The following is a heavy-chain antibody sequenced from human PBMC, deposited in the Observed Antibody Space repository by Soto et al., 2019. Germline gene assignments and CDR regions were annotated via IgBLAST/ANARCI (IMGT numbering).Heavy chain of an antibody. CDR2: VSSSGSTR. CDR1: GFTFSSYE. CDR3: ATFPRSSKRGY. V-gene: IGHV3-48*03. Sequence: GVLRLSCAASGFTFSSYEMNWVRQGPGKGLEWISYVSSSGSTRYYADSVEGRFTISRDNAKNSLYLQMNSLRAEDTAVYYCATFPRSSKRGYWGQGTLVTVS. J-gene: IGHJ4*02. D-gene: IGHD4-4*01.